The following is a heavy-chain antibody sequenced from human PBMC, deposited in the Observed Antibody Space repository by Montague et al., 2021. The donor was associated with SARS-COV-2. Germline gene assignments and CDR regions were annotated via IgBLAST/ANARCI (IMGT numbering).Heavy chain of an antibody. V-gene: IGHV4-34*09. D-gene: IGHD3-16*02. CDR1: GGSFSDYY. Sequence: TLSLTCSVYGGSFSDYYWTWIRQPPGKGLEWIGETTLRASANYNPSLKSRLSISVHTSKNQFSLKLSSVTAADSAVYYCARGVRKISLGYFDSWGQGTLVTVSS. CDR2: TTLRASA. CDR3: ARGVRKISLGYFDS. J-gene: IGHJ4*02.